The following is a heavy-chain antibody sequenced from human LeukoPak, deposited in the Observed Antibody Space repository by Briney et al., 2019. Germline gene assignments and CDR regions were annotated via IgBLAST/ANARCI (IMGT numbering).Heavy chain of an antibody. V-gene: IGHV3-48*01. CDR3: ASPAAISVDY. Sequence: GGSLRLSCAASGFTFSSYSMNWVRQAPGKGLEWVSYISSSSSTIYYADSVKGRFTISRDNAKNSLYLQMNSLRAEDTAVYYCASPAAISVDYWGQGTLVTVSS. CDR1: GFTFSSYS. D-gene: IGHD2-2*01. J-gene: IGHJ4*02. CDR2: ISSSSSTI.